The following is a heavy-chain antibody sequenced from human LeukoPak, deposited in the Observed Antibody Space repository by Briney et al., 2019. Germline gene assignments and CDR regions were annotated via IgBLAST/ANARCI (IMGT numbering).Heavy chain of an antibody. CDR3: AKATGYCTNGVCPEGY. CDR2: ISGSGGST. V-gene: IGHV3-23*01. CDR1: GFTFSSYA. J-gene: IGHJ4*02. D-gene: IGHD2-8*01. Sequence: GGSPRLSCAASGFTFSSYAMSWVRQAPGKGLEWVSAISGSGGSTYYADSVKGRFTISRDNSKNTLYLQMNSLRAEDTAVYYCAKATGYCTNGVCPEGYWGQGTLVTVSS.